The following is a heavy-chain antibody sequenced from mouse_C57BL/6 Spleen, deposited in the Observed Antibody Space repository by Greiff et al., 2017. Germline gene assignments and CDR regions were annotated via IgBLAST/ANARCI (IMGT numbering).Heavy chain of an antibody. Sequence: EVQLVESGGGLVQPGGSLKLSCAASGFTFSDYGMAWVRQAPRKGPEWVAFISNLAYSIYYADTVTGRFTIPRENAKNTLYLEMSSLRSEDTAMYYCARHAFLEGSWYFDVWGTGTTVTVSS. CDR1: GFTFSDYG. V-gene: IGHV5-15*01. CDR2: ISNLAYSI. J-gene: IGHJ1*03. CDR3: ARHAFLEGSWYFDV.